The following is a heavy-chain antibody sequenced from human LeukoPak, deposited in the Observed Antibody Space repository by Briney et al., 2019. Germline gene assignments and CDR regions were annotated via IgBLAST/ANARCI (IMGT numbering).Heavy chain of an antibody. CDR3: AGRGVEYCSSTSCQDV. Sequence: PGGSLRLSCAASGFTLSNYNMNWVRQAPGKGLEWVSYISYSSSIIYYADSVKGRFTISRDNAKNSLYLQINSLRAEDTAVYYCAGRGVEYCSSTSCQDVWGKGTTVTVSS. CDR2: ISYSSSII. D-gene: IGHD2-2*01. J-gene: IGHJ6*04. CDR1: GFTLSNYN. V-gene: IGHV3-48*01.